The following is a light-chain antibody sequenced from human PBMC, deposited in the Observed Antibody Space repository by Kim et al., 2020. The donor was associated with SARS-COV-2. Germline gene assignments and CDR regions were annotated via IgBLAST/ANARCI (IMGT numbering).Light chain of an antibody. CDR1: TSNIGDNT. J-gene: IGLJ2*01. CDR3: AAWDDSLNGRV. Sequence: GQMVNIPCSGGTSNIGDNTVNLFQQLPGTAPKLIIYANNQRPSGVPDRFSGSKSGTSASLAISGLQSEDEADFYCAAWDDSLNGRVFGGGTKLTVL. CDR2: ANN. V-gene: IGLV1-44*01.